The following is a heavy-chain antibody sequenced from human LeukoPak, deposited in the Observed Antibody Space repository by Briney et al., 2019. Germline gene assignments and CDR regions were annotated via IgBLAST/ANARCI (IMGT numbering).Heavy chain of an antibody. CDR3: ARDRPGYSSSWYSSFYMDV. V-gene: IGHV6-1*01. CDR2: TYYRSKWYN. Sequence: SQTLPLTCAISGDSVSSNSAAWNWIRQSPSRGLEWLGRTYYRSKWYNDYAVSVKSRITINPDTSKNQFSLQLNSVTPEDTAVYYCARDRPGYSSSWYSSFYMDVWGKGTTVTISS. J-gene: IGHJ6*03. CDR1: GDSVSSNSAA. D-gene: IGHD6-13*01.